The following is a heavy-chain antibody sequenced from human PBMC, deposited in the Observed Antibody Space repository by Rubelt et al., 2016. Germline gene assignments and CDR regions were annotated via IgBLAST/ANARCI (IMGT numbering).Heavy chain of an antibody. J-gene: IGHJ4*01. CDR3: ARDRRVRGVFLFDY. V-gene: IGHV4-38-2*02. CDR2: IYYSGST. Sequence: GWIGSIYYSGSTYYNPSLKSRVTISVDTSKNQFSLKLSSVTAADTAVYYCARDRRVRGVFLFDYWGQGTLVTVSS. D-gene: IGHD3-10*01.